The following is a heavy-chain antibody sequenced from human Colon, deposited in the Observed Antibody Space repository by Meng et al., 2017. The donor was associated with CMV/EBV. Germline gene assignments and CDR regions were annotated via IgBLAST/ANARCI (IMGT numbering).Heavy chain of an antibody. CDR3: ARAHLGVRFGELSH. V-gene: IGHV4-39*07. Sequence: SETLSLTCTVSGGSISITSYYWAWIRQSPGEGLDWIGSIFYTGDTQYNPSLKSRVSLSVDTSKHQFSLHVTSVTAADTAIYYCARAHLGVRFGELSHWGQGMLVTVSS. CDR2: IFYTGDT. D-gene: IGHD3-10*01. J-gene: IGHJ4*02. CDR1: GGSISITSYY.